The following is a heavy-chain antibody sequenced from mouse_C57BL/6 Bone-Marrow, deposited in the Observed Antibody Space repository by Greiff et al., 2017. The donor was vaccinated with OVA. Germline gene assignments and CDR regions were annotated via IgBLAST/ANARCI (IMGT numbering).Heavy chain of an antibody. CDR2: IDPANGNT. J-gene: IGHJ4*01. D-gene: IGHD1-1*01. V-gene: IGHV14-3*01. Sequence: EVQGVESGAELVKPGASVKLSCTASGFNIKDYYMHWVKQRPEQGLEWIGRIDPANGNTKYAPKFQGKATITADTSSNTAYLQLSSLTSEDTAIYYCATFGSRKYYYAMDYWGQGTSVTVSS. CDR1: GFNIKDYY. CDR3: ATFGSRKYYYAMDY.